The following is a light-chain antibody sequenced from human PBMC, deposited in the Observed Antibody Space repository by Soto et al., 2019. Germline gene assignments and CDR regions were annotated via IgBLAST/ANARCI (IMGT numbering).Light chain of an antibody. CDR1: SGHSSYA. CDR3: QTWGTGIWV. Sequence: QLVLTQSPSASASLGASVKLTCTLSSGHSSYAIAWHQQQPDKGPRYLMKLNSDGSHTKGDGITHRFSGSSSGAERYLTISSLQSEDEADYYCQTWGTGIWVFGGGTKLTVL. CDR2: LNSDGSH. J-gene: IGLJ3*02. V-gene: IGLV4-69*01.